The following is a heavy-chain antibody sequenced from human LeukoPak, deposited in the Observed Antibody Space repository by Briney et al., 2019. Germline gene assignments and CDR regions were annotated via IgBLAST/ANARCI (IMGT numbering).Heavy chain of an antibody. J-gene: IGHJ3*02. CDR1: GGSFSDYY. CDR3: ARFTVADAFDI. V-gene: IGHV4-59*08. CDR2: IYYSGST. D-gene: IGHD4-23*01. Sequence: SETLSLTCAVQGGSFSDYYWTWIRQPPGKGLEWIGHIYYSGSTNYNPSLKSRVTISIDTSKNQFSLKLTSVTAADTAVYYCARFTVADAFDIWGQGTLVTVSS.